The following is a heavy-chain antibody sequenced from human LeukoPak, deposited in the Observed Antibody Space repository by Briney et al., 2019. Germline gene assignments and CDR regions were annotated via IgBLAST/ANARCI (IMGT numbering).Heavy chain of an antibody. CDR1: GYTFTSYG. Sequence: ASVKVSCKASGYTFTSYGISWVRQAPGQGLEWMGWISAYNGNTNYAQKLQGRVTMTTDTSTSTAYMELRSLRSDDTAVYYCARDSWRADYGGNRRYNWFDPWGQGTLVTVSS. J-gene: IGHJ5*02. D-gene: IGHD4-23*01. V-gene: IGHV1-18*01. CDR2: ISAYNGNT. CDR3: ARDSWRADYGGNRRYNWFDP.